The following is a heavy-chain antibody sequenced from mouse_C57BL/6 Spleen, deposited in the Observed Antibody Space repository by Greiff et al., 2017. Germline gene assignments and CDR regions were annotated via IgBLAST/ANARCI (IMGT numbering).Heavy chain of an antibody. CDR2: IYPGDGDT. J-gene: IGHJ4*01. Sequence: VKLQESGPELVKPGASVKISCKASGYAFSSSWMNWVKQRPGKGLEWIGRIYPGDGDTNYNGKFKGKATLTADKSSSTAYMQLSSLTSEDSAVYFCARGVYYGSSYDAMDYWGQGTSVTVSS. V-gene: IGHV1-82*01. CDR3: ARGVYYGSSYDAMDY. D-gene: IGHD1-1*01. CDR1: GYAFSSSW.